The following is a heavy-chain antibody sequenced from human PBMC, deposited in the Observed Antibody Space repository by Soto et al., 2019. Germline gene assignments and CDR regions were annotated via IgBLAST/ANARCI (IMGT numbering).Heavy chain of an antibody. Sequence: QVQLAQSGAEVRKPGSSVKVSCRTSGGAFSDFAFSWVRQAPGQGLEWMGGIIPMFAASKYAQRFQGRVSITADTSTQTVYLELSSLTPEDTAVYYCARGGIVAVPATLSSYHECTNYRFDSWGQGTLV. CDR3: ARGGIVAVPATLSSYHECTNYRFDS. CDR2: IIPMFAAS. D-gene: IGHD2-21*02. CDR1: GGAFSDFA. V-gene: IGHV1-69*06. J-gene: IGHJ4*02.